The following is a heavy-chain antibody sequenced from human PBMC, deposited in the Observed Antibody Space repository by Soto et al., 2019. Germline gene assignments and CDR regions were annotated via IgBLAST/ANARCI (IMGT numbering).Heavy chain of an antibody. V-gene: IGHV4-59*08. CDR2: IYYSGST. CDR3: AERKGGYFDV. J-gene: IGHJ2*01. CDR1: GGSISSNY. Sequence: QVQLQESGPGLVKPTETLSLTCTVSGGSISSNYWSWIRQPPGKGLEWIGYIYYSGSTNYNPSLKSRVTISVDTSKNQFSLKLSSVTAADTAVYYCAERKGGYFDVWGRGTLVTVSP.